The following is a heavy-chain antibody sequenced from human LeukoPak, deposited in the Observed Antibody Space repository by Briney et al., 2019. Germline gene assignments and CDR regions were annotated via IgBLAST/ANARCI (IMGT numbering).Heavy chain of an antibody. V-gene: IGHV4-59*08. CDR1: GGSISSYY. D-gene: IGHD3-10*01. CDR2: IYYSGST. Sequence: ASETLSLTCTVFGGSISSYYWSWIRQPPGKGLEWIGYIYYSGSTNYNPSLKSRVTISVDTSKNQFSLKLSSVAAADTAVYYCARFGSNPYYFDYWGQGTLVTVSS. CDR3: ARFGSNPYYFDY. J-gene: IGHJ4*02.